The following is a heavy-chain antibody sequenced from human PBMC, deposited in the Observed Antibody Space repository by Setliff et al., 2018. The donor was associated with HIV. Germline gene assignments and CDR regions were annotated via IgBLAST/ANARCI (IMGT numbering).Heavy chain of an antibody. Sequence: PSETLSLSCVASEFTFSSSAMNWVRQAPGKGLEWVSSITDSGHTTYYADSVEGRFTISRENSKNTLYLHMNSLRAEDTAIYYCAKDLPGSGWDFDYWGQGTLVTVSS. D-gene: IGHD6-19*01. V-gene: IGHV3-23*01. J-gene: IGHJ4*02. CDR1: EFTFSSSA. CDR2: ITDSGHTT. CDR3: AKDLPGSGWDFDY.